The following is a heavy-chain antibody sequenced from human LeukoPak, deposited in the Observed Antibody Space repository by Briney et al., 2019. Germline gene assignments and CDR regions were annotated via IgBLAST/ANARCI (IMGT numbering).Heavy chain of an antibody. D-gene: IGHD2-2*01. CDR2: TIPIFGTA. V-gene: IGHV1-69*13. CDR1: GGTFSSYA. J-gene: IGHJ3*02. CDR3: ARDVGDIVVVPAARGHAFDI. Sequence: SVTVSCKASGGTFSSYAISWVRQAPGQGLEWMGGTIPIFGTANYAQKFQGRVTITADESTSTAYMELSSLRSEDTAVYYCARDVGDIVVVPAARGHAFDIWGQGTMVTVSS.